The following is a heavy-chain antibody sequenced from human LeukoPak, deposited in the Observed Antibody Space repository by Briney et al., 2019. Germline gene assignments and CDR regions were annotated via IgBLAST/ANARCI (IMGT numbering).Heavy chain of an antibody. J-gene: IGHJ4*02. CDR1: GYTFTSYG. CDR3: ARPQDSSGYYVY. D-gene: IGHD3-22*01. Sequence: SVKVSCKASGYTFTSYGISWVRQAPGQGLEWMGGIIPIFGTANYAQKFQGRVTITADESTSTAYMELSSLRSEDTAVYYCARPQDSSGYYVYWGQGTLVTVSS. CDR2: IIPIFGTA. V-gene: IGHV1-69*13.